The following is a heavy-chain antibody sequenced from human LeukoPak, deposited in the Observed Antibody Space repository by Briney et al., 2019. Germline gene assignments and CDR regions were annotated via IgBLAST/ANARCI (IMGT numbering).Heavy chain of an antibody. CDR3: ARVGASGYVLYYFDY. D-gene: IGHD5-12*01. Sequence: ASVKVSCKASGYTFTGYYMHWVRQAPGQGLEWMGWINPNSGGTNYAQKFQGWVTMTRDTSISTAYMELSRLRSDDTAVYYCARVGASGYVLYYFDYWGQGTLVTVSS. CDR2: INPNSGGT. J-gene: IGHJ4*02. CDR1: GYTFTGYY. V-gene: IGHV1-2*04.